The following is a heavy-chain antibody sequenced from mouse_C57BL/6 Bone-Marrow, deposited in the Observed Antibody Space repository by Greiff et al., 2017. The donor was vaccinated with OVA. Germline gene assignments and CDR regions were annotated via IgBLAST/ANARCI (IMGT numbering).Heavy chain of an antibody. D-gene: IGHD1-1*01. Sequence: EVQLVESGGGLVKPGGSLKLSCAASGFTFSSYAMSWVRQTPEKRLEWVATISDGGSYTYYPDNVKGRFTISRDNAKNNLYLQMSHLKSEDTAMYYCARAVYYGQWGFAYWGQGTLVTVSA. V-gene: IGHV5-4*01. CDR1: GFTFSSYA. J-gene: IGHJ3*01. CDR3: ARAVYYGQWGFAY. CDR2: ISDGGSYT.